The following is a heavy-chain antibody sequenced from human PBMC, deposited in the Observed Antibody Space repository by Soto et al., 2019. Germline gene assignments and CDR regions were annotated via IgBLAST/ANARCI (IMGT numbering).Heavy chain of an antibody. CDR3: ARGARYSGSYVDY. CDR2: INHSGST. Sequence: SETLSLTCAVYGGSFSGYYWSWIRQPPGKGLEWIGEINHSGSTNYNPSLKSRVTISVDTSKNQFSLKLSSVTAADTAVYYCARGARYSGSYVDYWGQGTLVTVS. J-gene: IGHJ4*02. V-gene: IGHV4-34*01. D-gene: IGHD1-26*01. CDR1: GGSFSGYY.